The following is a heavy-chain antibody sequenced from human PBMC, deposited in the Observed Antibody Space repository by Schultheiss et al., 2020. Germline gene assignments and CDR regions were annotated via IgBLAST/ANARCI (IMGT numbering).Heavy chain of an antibody. V-gene: IGHV4-34*01. CDR1: GGSFSGYY. CDR3: ARGGGAARPRLDY. Sequence: SQTLSLTCAVYGGSFSGYYWSWIRQPPGKGLEWIGEINHSGSTNYNPSLKSRVTISVDTSKNQFSLKVNSVTAADTAMYYCARGGGAARPRLDYWGQGSLVTVSS. CDR2: INHSGST. J-gene: IGHJ4*02. D-gene: IGHD6-6*01.